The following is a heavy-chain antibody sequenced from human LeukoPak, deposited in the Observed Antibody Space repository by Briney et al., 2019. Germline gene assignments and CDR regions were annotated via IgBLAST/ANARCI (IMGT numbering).Heavy chain of an antibody. V-gene: IGHV4-4*07. J-gene: IGHJ4*02. CDR1: GASFNYYY. Sequence: AETLSLTCNVSGASFNYYYWSWTRQHAGKGLEWIGYVYLGGGTNYNPSLKSRVMMSLDKANNKFSLWLSSVTAADTAMYYCARDHCDDAACYPFDRWGQGTLVTVSS. CDR2: VYLGGGT. D-gene: IGHD2-21*01. CDR3: ARDHCDDAACYPFDR.